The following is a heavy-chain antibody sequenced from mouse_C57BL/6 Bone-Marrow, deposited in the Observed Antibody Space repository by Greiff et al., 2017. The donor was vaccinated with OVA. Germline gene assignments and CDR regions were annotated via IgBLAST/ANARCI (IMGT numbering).Heavy chain of an antibody. CDR1: GFTFSDYG. V-gene: IGHV5-17*01. J-gene: IGHJ2*01. D-gene: IGHD1-1*01. CDR2: ISSGSSTI. Sequence: EVMLVESGGGLVKPGGSLKLSCAASGFTFSDYGMHWVRQAPEKGLEWVAYISSGSSTIYYADTVKGRFTISRDNAKNTLFLQMTSLRSEDTAMYYCARRILYYGSSYEGYFDYWGQGTTLTVSS. CDR3: ARRILYYGSSYEGYFDY.